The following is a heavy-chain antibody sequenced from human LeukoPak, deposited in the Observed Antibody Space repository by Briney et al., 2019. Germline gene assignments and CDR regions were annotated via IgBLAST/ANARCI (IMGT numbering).Heavy chain of an antibody. D-gene: IGHD4-17*01. V-gene: IGHV3-23*01. CDR1: GFTFTNYA. J-gene: IGHJ1*01. CDR3: ARDPNGDYVGAFDFQR. CDR2: ITVNGGTT. Sequence: PGGSLRLSCAASGFTFTNYAMTWVRQAPGKGLEWASRITVNGGTTYYADSVKGRFTISRDNYRNTLYLHMNSLRAEDTAVYYCARDPNGDYVGAFDFQRWGQGTLVTVSS.